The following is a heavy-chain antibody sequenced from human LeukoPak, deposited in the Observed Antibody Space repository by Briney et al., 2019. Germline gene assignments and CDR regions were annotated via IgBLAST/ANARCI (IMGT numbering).Heavy chain of an antibody. CDR2: IYYSGST. J-gene: IGHJ6*02. Sequence: SETLSLTCTVSGGSISSYYWSWIRQPPGKGLEWIGYIYYSGSTNYNPSLKSRATISVDTSKNQFSLNLSSVTAADTAVYYCARDRYDSYPMDVWGQGTTVTVSS. D-gene: IGHD3-3*01. V-gene: IGHV4-59*12. CDR1: GGSISSYY. CDR3: ARDRYDSYPMDV.